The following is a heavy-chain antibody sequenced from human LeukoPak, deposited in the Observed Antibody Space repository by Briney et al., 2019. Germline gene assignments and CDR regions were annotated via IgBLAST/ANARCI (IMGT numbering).Heavy chain of an antibody. D-gene: IGHD6-19*01. V-gene: IGHV4-4*07. CDR2: IYSTGST. CDR1: GGSISSYY. CDR3: ARGVVVAGLRYYFDS. Sequence: SETLSLTCTVSGGSISSYYWSWIRQPAGKGLEWIGRIYSTGSTKYSPSLESRLTMPLDTSKDQFSLKLTSVTAADTAVYYCARGVVVAGLRYYFDSWGQGSLVSVSS. J-gene: IGHJ4*02.